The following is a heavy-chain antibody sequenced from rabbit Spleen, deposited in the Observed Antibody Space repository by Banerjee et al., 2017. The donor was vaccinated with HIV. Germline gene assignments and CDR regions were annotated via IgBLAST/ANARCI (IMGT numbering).Heavy chain of an antibody. CDR3: ARDLVGVIGWNFYL. J-gene: IGHJ4*01. D-gene: IGHD5-1*01. CDR1: GFDFSSNA. CDR2: IYNGDGST. V-gene: IGHV1S47*01. Sequence: QEQLVASGGGLVQPEGSLTLTCKASGFDFSSNAMCWVRQAPGKGPEWIACIYNGDGSTYYASWAKGRFTISRTSSTTVTLRMTSLTAADRATYFCARDLVGVIGWNFYLWGQGTLVTVS.